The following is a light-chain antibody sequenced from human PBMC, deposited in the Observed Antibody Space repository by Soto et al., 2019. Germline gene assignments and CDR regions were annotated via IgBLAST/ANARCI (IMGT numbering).Light chain of an antibody. Sequence: QSVLTQPPSVSGAPGQRVTISCTGSSSNIGAGYDVLWYQQLPGTAPKLLIYGNSNRPSGVPDRFSGSKSGTSASLAITGLQAEDEADYYCQSYDSSLSGSNVFGTGTKLTVL. CDR3: QSYDSSLSGSNV. V-gene: IGLV1-40*01. J-gene: IGLJ1*01. CDR1: SSNIGAGYD. CDR2: GNS.